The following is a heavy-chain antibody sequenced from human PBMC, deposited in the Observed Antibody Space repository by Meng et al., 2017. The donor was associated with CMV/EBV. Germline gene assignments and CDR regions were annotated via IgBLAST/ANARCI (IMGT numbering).Heavy chain of an antibody. CDR3: AREWVVPAAIDWFDP. CDR1: GYPFTGYY. D-gene: IGHD2-2*01. J-gene: IGHJ5*02. Sequence: SGYPFTGYYMHWVRQAPGQGLEWMGWINPNSGGTNYAQKFQGRVTMTRDTSISTPYMELSRLRSDDTAVYYCAREWVVPAAIDWFDPWGQGTLVTVSS. CDR2: INPNSGGT. V-gene: IGHV1-2*02.